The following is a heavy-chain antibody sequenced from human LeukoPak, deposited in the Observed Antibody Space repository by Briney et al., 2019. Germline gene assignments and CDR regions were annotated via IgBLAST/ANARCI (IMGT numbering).Heavy chain of an antibody. V-gene: IGHV3-48*01. Sequence: TGGSLRLSCAASGFTFSSYSMNWVRQAPGKGLEWVSYISSSSSTIYYADSVKGRFTISRDNAKNSLYLQMNSLRAEDTAVYYCATSWELHSLDAFDIWGQGTMVTVSS. J-gene: IGHJ3*02. CDR2: ISSSSSTI. D-gene: IGHD1-26*01. CDR3: ATSWELHSLDAFDI. CDR1: GFTFSSYS.